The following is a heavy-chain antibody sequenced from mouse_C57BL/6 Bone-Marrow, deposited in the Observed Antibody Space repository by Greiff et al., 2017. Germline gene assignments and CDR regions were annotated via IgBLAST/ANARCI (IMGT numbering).Heavy chain of an antibody. D-gene: IGHD1-1*01. J-gene: IGHJ2*01. CDR2: IYPGSGST. Sequence: QVQLQQPGAELVKPGASVKMSCKASGYTFTSYWITWVKQRPGQGLEWIGDIYPGSGSTNYNEKFKSKATLTVDTSSSTAYMQLSSLTSEDSAVYYCASNYYGSSYFDYWGQGTTVTGSS. CDR3: ASNYYGSSYFDY. CDR1: GYTFTSYW. V-gene: IGHV1-55*01.